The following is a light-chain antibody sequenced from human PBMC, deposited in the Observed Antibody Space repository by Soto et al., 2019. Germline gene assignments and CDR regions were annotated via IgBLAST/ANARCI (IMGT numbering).Light chain of an antibody. CDR3: QQSYSTPCT. CDR1: QSIRGY. V-gene: IGKV1-39*01. J-gene: IGKJ2*01. Sequence: DIQMTKSQSSLFASVGARVTITCRASQSIRGYLNWYQQKPGNAPKLLIYPESSLQSGVPSRFSGSGSGTDFTLTISSLQPEDFATYYCQQSYSTPCTFGQGTKLEIK. CDR2: PES.